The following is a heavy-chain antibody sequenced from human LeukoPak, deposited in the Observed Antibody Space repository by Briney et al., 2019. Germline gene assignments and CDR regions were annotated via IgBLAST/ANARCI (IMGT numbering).Heavy chain of an antibody. CDR1: GGSINSGDYY. Sequence: SQTLSLTCTVSGGSINSGDYYWSWIRQPPGKGLEWIGYIYYTGATYYNPYLKSRVTISVDMSKNQFSLRLSSVTAADTAVYYCVRDGRGTRGSGFDIWGQGTMVTVSS. CDR2: IYYTGAT. D-gene: IGHD1-26*01. V-gene: IGHV4-30-4*08. J-gene: IGHJ3*02. CDR3: VRDGRGTRGSGFDI.